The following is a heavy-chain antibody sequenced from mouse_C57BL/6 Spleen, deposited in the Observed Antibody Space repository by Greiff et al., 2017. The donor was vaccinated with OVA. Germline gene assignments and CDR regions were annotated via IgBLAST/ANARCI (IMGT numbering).Heavy chain of an antibody. CDR2: IRSKSNNYAT. CDR3: VRQGYGYDEGLAY. D-gene: IGHD2-2*01. Sequence: DVMLVESGGGLVQPKGSLKLSCAASGLSFNTYAMNWVRQAPGKGLEWVARIRSKSNNYATYYADSVKDRFTISRDDSESMLYLQMNNLKTEDTAMYYCVRQGYGYDEGLAYWGQGTLVTVSA. J-gene: IGHJ3*01. V-gene: IGHV10-1*01. CDR1: GLSFNTYA.